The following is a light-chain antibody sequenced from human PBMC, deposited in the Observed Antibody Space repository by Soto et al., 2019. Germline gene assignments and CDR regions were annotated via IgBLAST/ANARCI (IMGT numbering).Light chain of an antibody. V-gene: IGKV3-20*01. CDR2: ATS. CDR1: QSVSSCY. Sequence: DIQLTQSPCTLSLSAGERATISCRASQSVSSCYLAWYQQKPGQPPRLVMYATSSRASGLPARFSGSGSGTDFTLTISSLEPEDFAMYYCQQYGSSPLTFGRGTKVDIK. J-gene: IGKJ4*01. CDR3: QQYGSSPLT.